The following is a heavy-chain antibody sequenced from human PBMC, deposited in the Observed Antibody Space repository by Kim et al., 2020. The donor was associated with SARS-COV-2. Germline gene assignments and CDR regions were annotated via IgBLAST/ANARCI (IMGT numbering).Heavy chain of an antibody. CDR1: GGSISSSSYY. J-gene: IGHJ4*02. CDR2: IYYSGST. D-gene: IGHD3-22*01. Sequence: SETLSLTCTVSGGSISSSSYYWGWIRQPPGKGLEWIGSIYYSGSTYYNPSLKSRVTISVDTSKNQFSLNLSSVTAADTAVYYCASLYYYDSSGYHYFDYWGQGTLVTVSS. V-gene: IGHV4-39*07. CDR3: ASLYYYDSSGYHYFDY.